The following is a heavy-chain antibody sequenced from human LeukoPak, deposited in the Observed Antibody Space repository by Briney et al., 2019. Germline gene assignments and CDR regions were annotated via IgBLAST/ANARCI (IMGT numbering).Heavy chain of an antibody. CDR2: MNPNSGNT. J-gene: IGHJ1*01. CDR3: ARKYSSGWKLSVFQH. Sequence: ASVKVSCKASGYTFTSFDINLVRQATGQGLEWMGWMNPNSGNTGSARKFQGRVTMTRNTSISTAYMELSSLRSEDTAVYYCARKYSSGWKLSVFQHWGQGTLVTVSS. D-gene: IGHD6-19*01. CDR1: GYTFTSFD. V-gene: IGHV1-8*01.